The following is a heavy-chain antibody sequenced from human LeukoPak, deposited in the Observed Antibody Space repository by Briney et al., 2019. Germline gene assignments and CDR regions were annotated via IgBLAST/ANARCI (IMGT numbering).Heavy chain of an antibody. Sequence: PGGSLRLSCAASGFPFSNFTMSWVRQAPGKGLEWVSTISGGGDNTYFADSVKGRFTISRDNSKNTLFLQMVSRRAEDTAVYYCSKFEGALLGNYYMDVWGKGTKVTVSS. CDR1: GFPFSNFT. CDR3: SKFEGALLGNYYMDV. J-gene: IGHJ6*03. V-gene: IGHV3-23*01. CDR2: ISGGGDNT.